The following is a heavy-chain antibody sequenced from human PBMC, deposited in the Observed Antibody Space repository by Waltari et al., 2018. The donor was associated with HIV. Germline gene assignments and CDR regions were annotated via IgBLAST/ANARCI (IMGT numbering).Heavy chain of an antibody. Sequence: GPALVKPTQTLTLTCTFSGFSLSTSGMCVSWIRQPPGKALEWLARIDWDDDEYYSPSLKTRLTISKDTSKKQVVLTMTNMDPVDTATYYCARMRLVGTTMDYYGMDVWGQGTTVTVSS. CDR2: IDWDDDE. J-gene: IGHJ6*02. V-gene: IGHV2-70*11. CDR3: ARMRLVGTTMDYYGMDV. D-gene: IGHD1-26*01. CDR1: GFSLSTSGMC.